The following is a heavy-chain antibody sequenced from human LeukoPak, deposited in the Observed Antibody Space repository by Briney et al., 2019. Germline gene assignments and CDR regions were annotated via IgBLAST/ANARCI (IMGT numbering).Heavy chain of an antibody. CDR3: ARDRGVYCSGGSCMGYGMDV. CDR1: GFTSSSYE. D-gene: IGHD2-15*01. CDR2: ISSSGSTI. V-gene: IGHV3-48*03. J-gene: IGHJ6*02. Sequence: GGSLRLSCAASGFTSSSYEMNWVRQAPGKGLEWVSYISSSGSTIYYADSVEGRFTISRDNAKNSLYLQMNSLRAEDTAVYYCARDRGVYCSGGSCMGYGMDVWGQGTTVTVSS.